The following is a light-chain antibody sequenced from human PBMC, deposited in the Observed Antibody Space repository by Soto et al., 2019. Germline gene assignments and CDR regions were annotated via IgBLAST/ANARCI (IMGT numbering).Light chain of an antibody. J-gene: IGLJ1*01. V-gene: IGLV2-8*01. CDR1: RSDVGVYNY. CDR3: SSYAGSNNFV. CDR2: EVS. Sequence: QSVLTQPPSASGSPGQSVTVSCTGTRSDVGVYNYVSWYRQHPGKAPKLLIYEVSKRPSGVPDRFSGSKSGNTASLTVSGLQADDEADYYCSSYAGSNNFVFGTGTKVIV.